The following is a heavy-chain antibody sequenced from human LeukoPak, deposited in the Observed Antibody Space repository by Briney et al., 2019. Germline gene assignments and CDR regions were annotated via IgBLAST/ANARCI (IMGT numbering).Heavy chain of an antibody. CDR2: IYSGGGT. CDR1: GFTVSSNY. J-gene: IGHJ4*02. CDR3: ARHGSGSYGYFDY. V-gene: IGHV3-53*01. Sequence: GGSLRLSCAASGFTVSSNYMSWVRQAPGKGLEWVSVIYSGGGTYYADSVKGRFTISRDNSKNTLYFQVNSLRAEDTAVYYCARHGSGSYGYFDYWGQGTLVTVSS. D-gene: IGHD3-10*01.